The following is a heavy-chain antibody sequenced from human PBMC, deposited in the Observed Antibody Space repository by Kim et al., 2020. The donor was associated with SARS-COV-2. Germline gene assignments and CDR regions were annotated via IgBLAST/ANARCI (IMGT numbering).Heavy chain of an antibody. J-gene: IGHJ6*02. CDR1: GFIFSSYG. CDR3: AKSRREGGGGVYYGLDV. CDR2: VSYDGSNN. Sequence: GGSLRLSCAASGFIFSSYGMHWVRQSPGKGLEWVALVSYDGSNNYYPDSAKGRFTISRDNSKNTVYLQVNSLRAEDTAVYYCAKSRREGGGGVYYGLDVWGQGTTVTVSS. V-gene: IGHV3-30*18. D-gene: IGHD2-8*01.